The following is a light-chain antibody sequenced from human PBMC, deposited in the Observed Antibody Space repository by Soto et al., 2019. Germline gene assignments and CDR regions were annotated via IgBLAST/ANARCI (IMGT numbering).Light chain of an antibody. CDR1: SSNIGINH. Sequence: QTVVTQPPSASGNPGQTVTISCSGSSSNIGINHVYWYQQLPGTAPKLLIYRNSQRPSGIPDRFSGSQSGTSASLAISGLRSEDEADYYCAAWDDSLGSHAVFGGGTQLTVL. J-gene: IGLJ7*01. V-gene: IGLV1-47*01. CDR3: AAWDDSLGSHAV. CDR2: RNS.